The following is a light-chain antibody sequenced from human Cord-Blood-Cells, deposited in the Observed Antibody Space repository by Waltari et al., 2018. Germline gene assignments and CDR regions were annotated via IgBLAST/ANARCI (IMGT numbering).Light chain of an antibody. J-gene: IGKJ3*01. Sequence: AIRMTQSPSSFSASTGDRVTITCRASPGISSYLAWYQQKPGKAPKLLIYAASTLQSGVPSRFSGSGSGTDFTLTISCLQSEDFATYYCQQYYSYPITFGPGIKVDIK. CDR3: QQYYSYPIT. CDR2: AAS. V-gene: IGKV1-8*01. CDR1: PGISSY.